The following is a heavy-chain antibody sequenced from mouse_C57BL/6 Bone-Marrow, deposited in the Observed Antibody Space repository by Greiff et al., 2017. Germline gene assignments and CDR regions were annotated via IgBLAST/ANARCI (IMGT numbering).Heavy chain of an antibody. V-gene: IGHV5-12*01. J-gene: IGHJ4*01. CDR2: ISNGGGSP. CDR1: GFTFSDYY. CDR3: ERQLGGAMDY. D-gene: IGHD4-1*01. Sequence: EVKLVESGGGLVQPGGSLKLSCAASGFTFSDYYMYLVRQTPEKRLEWVAYISNGGGSPYYPDTVTGRFTISRDNAKNTLYLQMSRLKSEDTAMYYCERQLGGAMDYWGQGTSVTVSS.